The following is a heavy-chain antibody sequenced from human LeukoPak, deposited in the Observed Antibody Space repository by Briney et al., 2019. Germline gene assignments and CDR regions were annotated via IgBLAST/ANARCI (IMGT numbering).Heavy chain of an antibody. V-gene: IGHV1-2*02. CDR3: RTDRYGDYGDYIDY. D-gene: IGHD4-17*01. J-gene: IGHJ4*02. CDR1: GYTFTGYY. CDR2: INPNSGGT. Sequence: GASVKVSCKASGYTFTGYYMHWVRQAPGQGLEWMGWINPNSGGTNYAQKFQGRVTMTRDTSISTAYMELSRLRSDDTAVYYCRTDRYGDYGDYIDYWGQGTLDTVSS.